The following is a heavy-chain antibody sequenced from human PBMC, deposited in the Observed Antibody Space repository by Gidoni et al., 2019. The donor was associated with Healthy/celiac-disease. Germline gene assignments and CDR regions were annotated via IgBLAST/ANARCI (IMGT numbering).Heavy chain of an antibody. J-gene: IGHJ4*02. V-gene: IGHV3-30*02. D-gene: IGHD2-2*01. CDR1: GFTFSSSG. Sequence: QVQLVESGGGVVQPGGSLRLSCAASGFTFSSSGVQWVRQAPGKGLEWVAFIWYDGSNKYYADSVKGRFTISRDNSKNTLYLQMNSLRAEDTAVYYCAKDCCSSTSCYAERNYFDYWGQGTLVTVSS. CDR3: AKDCCSSTSCYAERNYFDY. CDR2: IWYDGSNK.